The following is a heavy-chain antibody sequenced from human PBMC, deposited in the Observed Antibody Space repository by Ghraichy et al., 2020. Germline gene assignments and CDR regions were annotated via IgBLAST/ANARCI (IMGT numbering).Heavy chain of an antibody. CDR1: GGSINNYY. V-gene: IGHV4-59*08. D-gene: IGHD3-22*01. CDR2: ISYSGST. Sequence: SETLSLTCTVSGGSINNYYWTWIRQPPGKGLEWIGYISYSGSTKYNPSLKSRVTISIDTSKKQFSLTLSSVTAADTAVYYCARHGLHPDSRGYYTYFDYWGQGALVTVSS. J-gene: IGHJ4*02. CDR3: ARHGLHPDSRGYYTYFDY.